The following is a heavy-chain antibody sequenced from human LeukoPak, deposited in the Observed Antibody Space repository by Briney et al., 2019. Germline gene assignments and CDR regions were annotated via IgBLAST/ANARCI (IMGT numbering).Heavy chain of an antibody. CDR2: ISGSGGST. CDR3: AKVSESIWFGEFRHAFDI. J-gene: IGHJ3*02. CDR1: GFTFSTYA. Sequence: GGSLRLSCAASGFTFSTYAMSWVRQAPGKGLEWVSAISGSGGSTYYADSVKGRFTISRDNSKNTLYLQMNSLRAEDTAVYYCAKVSESIWFGEFRHAFDIWGQGTMVTVSS. D-gene: IGHD3-10*01. V-gene: IGHV3-23*01.